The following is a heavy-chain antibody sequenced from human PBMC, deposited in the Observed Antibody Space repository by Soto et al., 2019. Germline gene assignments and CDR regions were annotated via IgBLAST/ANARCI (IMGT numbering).Heavy chain of an antibody. V-gene: IGHV4-34*01. CDR2: INHSGST. J-gene: IGHJ4*02. D-gene: IGHD3-3*01. CDR1: GGSFSGYY. Sequence: PSETLSLTCAVYGGSFSGYYWSWIRQPPGKGLEWIGEINHSGSTNYNPSLKSRVTISVDTSKNQFSLKLSSVTAADTAVYYCARVSFWSGYYAYWGQGTLVTVSS. CDR3: ARVSFWSGYYAY.